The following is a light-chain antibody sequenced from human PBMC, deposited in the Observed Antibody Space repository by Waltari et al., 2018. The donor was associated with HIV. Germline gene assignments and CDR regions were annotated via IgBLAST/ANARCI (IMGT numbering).Light chain of an antibody. J-gene: IGKJ3*01. CDR1: HSISRY. Sequence: DIQMTQSPSSLSASIGDRVTITCRASHSISRYLNWYQQIPGKAPKLLISGASSLQSGVPSRFSGSGSETDFTLTINTLQADDIATYYCQQTYSTPRTFGPGTKLDIK. CDR2: GAS. V-gene: IGKV1-39*01. CDR3: QQTYSTPRT.